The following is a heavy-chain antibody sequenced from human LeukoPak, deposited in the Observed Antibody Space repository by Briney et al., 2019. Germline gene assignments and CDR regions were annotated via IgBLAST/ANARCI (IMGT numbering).Heavy chain of an antibody. J-gene: IGHJ5*02. V-gene: IGHV4-34*01. CDR2: INHSGST. D-gene: IGHD2-2*01. CDR3: ARGGLYCSSSSCTPDWFDP. Sequence: SETPSLTCAVYGGSFSGYYWSWIRQPPGKGLEWIGEINHSGSTNYNPSLKSRVTISVDTSKNQFSLKLTSVTAADTAVYYCARGGLYCSSSSCTPDWFDPWGQGTLVTVSS. CDR1: GGSFSGYY.